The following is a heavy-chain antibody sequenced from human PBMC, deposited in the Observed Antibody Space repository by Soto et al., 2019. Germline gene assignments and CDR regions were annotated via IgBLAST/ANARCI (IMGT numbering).Heavy chain of an antibody. Sequence: EVQLVESGGGLVKPGGSLRLSCAASGFTFSTYSMNWVRQAPGKGLEWVSSITTSSTYIYYADSVKGRFTISRDDAKNSLYLQMNSLRAEDTAVYYCAKGVAAADPWWFDPLGQGTLVTVSS. CDR3: AKGVAAADPWWFDP. CDR2: ITTSSTYI. J-gene: IGHJ5*02. V-gene: IGHV3-21*01. CDR1: GFTFSTYS. D-gene: IGHD2-15*01.